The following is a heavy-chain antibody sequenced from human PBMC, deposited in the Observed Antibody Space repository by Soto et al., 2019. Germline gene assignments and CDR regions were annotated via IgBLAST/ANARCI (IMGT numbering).Heavy chain of an antibody. D-gene: IGHD3-10*01. V-gene: IGHV6-1*01. CDR2: TYYRSKWYN. J-gene: IGHJ5*02. CDR3: ARVRITMVRGPPDWFDP. Sequence: PSQTLSLTCAISGDSVSSNSAAWNWIRQSPSRGLEWLGRTYYRSKWYNDYAVSVKSRITINPDTSKNQFSLQLNSVTPEDTAVYYCARVRITMVRGPPDWFDPWGQGTLVTVSS. CDR1: GDSVSSNSAA.